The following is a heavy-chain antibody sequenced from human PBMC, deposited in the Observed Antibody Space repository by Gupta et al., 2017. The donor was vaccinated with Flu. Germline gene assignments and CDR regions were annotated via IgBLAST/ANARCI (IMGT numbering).Heavy chain of an antibody. J-gene: IGHJ4*02. CDR3: SKDPNGDYVGATDY. D-gene: IGHD4-17*01. V-gene: IGHV3-23*01. CDR2: IVGSGRST. Sequence: QAPGKGLEWVSAIVGSGRSTYYTDSVKGRFTISRDNSKNTLYLQMNSLRAEDTAVYYCSKDPNGDYVGATDYWGQGTLVTVSS.